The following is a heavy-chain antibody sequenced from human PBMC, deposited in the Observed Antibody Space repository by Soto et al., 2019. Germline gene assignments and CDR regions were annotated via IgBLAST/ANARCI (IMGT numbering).Heavy chain of an antibody. CDR1: GFTFGDYA. Sequence: PGGSLRISCAASGFTFGDYAMSWVRQAPGKGLEWVGFIRSKAYGGTTEYAASVKGRFTISRDDSKSIAYLQMNSLKTEDTAVYYCTAGKLYPSLDFDYWGQGTLVTVSS. CDR3: TAGKLYPSLDFDY. V-gene: IGHV3-49*04. D-gene: IGHD2-8*01. J-gene: IGHJ4*02. CDR2: IRSKAYGGTT.